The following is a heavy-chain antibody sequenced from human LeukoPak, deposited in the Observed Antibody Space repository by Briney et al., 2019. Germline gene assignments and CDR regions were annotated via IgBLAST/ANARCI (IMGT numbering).Heavy chain of an antibody. Sequence: TGGSLGLSCAASGFTVSSNYMSWVRQAPGKGLEWVSVIYSGGSTYYADSVKGRFTISRDDSKSIAYLQMNSLKTEDTAVYYCTRDRGGYCSSTSCYKDYWGQGTLVTVSS. J-gene: IGHJ4*02. CDR3: TRDRGGYCSSTSCYKDY. V-gene: IGHV3-53*01. CDR1: GFTVSSNY. CDR2: IYSGGST. D-gene: IGHD2-2*02.